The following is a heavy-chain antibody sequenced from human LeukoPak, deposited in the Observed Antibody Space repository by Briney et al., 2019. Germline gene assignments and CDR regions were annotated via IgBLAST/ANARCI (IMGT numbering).Heavy chain of an antibody. V-gene: IGHV3-7*01. D-gene: IGHD3-3*01. J-gene: IGHJ5*02. CDR1: GFTFSSYW. CDR3: ARETYYDFWSGYRRGFDP. CDR2: IKQDGSEK. Sequence: GSLRLSCAASGFTFSSYWMSWVRQAPGKGLEWVANIKQDGSEKYYVDSVKGRFTISRDNAKNSLYLQMNSLRAEDTAVYYCARETYYDFWSGYRRGFDPWGQGTLVTVSS.